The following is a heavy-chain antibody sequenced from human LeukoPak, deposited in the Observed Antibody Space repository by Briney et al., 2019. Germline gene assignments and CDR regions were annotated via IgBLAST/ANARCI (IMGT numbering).Heavy chain of an antibody. CDR1: KSDC. V-gene: IGHV3-7*01. J-gene: IGHJ4*02. CDR3: TRDSGLTGYDLLDY. CDR2: MKNDGSEK. Sequence: KSDCLTGLRNAQRKRLEWVANMKNDGSEKYYVFSVKGRFTISRDNADNSLFLQMNSLRVEDTAIYYCTRDSGLTGYDLLDYWGQGTLVTVSS. D-gene: IGHD5-12*01.